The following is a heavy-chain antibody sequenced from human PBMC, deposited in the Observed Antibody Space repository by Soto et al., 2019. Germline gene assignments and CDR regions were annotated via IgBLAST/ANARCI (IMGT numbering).Heavy chain of an antibody. CDR1: GFTFSNYG. D-gene: IGHD3-9*01. V-gene: IGHV3-23*01. J-gene: IGHJ4*02. CDR3: TKHTDWYFFNY. Sequence: PGGSLRLSCAASGFTFSNYGMSWVRQAPGKGLEWVSIISGSGDSTFYADYVKGRFTISRDKSKNTLYLQMNSLKADDTAVYYCTKHTDWYFFNYWGQGTLVTVSS. CDR2: ISGSGDST.